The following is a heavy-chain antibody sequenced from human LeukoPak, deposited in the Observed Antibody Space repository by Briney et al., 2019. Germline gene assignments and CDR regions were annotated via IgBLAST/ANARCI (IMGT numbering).Heavy chain of an antibody. CDR1: GYTFSDYY. Sequence: ASVKVSCKASGYTFSDYYIHWVRQAPGQGLEWMGWINPNNGGTNYAQKFQGRVTMTGDTSISTAYIDLSSLGSDDTAVYYCARDELITMIVVAPNAFDIWGQGTMVTVSS. J-gene: IGHJ3*02. CDR3: ARDELITMIVVAPNAFDI. CDR2: INPNNGGT. V-gene: IGHV1-2*02. D-gene: IGHD3-22*01.